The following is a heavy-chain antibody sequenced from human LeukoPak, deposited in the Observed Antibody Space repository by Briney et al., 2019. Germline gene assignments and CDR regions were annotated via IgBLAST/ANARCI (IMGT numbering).Heavy chain of an antibody. Sequence: SGGSLRLSCAASGFTFSSYAMSWVRQAPGKGLEWVSAISGSGGSTYYADSVKGRFTISRDNSKNTLHLQMNSLRAEDTAVYYCAKEGGYCSSTSCYEFDDYWGQGTLVTVSS. J-gene: IGHJ4*02. V-gene: IGHV3-23*01. D-gene: IGHD2-2*03. CDR1: GFTFSSYA. CDR3: AKEGGYCSSTSCYEFDDY. CDR2: ISGSGGST.